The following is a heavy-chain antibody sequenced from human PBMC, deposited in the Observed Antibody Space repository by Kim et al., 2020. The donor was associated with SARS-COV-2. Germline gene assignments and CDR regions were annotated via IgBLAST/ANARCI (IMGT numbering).Heavy chain of an antibody. V-gene: IGHV3-7*01. CDR1: GFTFSSYW. D-gene: IGHD6-19*01. Sequence: GGSLRLSCAASGFTFSSYWMTWVRQAPGKGLEWVANIKQDGNQKYYVDSVKGRFTISRDNAKNSLYLQMNSLRAEDTAVYYCARDGDQYSSGKDTFDFWGQGTMVTVSS. J-gene: IGHJ3*01. CDR3: ARDGDQYSSGKDTFDF. CDR2: IKQDGNQK.